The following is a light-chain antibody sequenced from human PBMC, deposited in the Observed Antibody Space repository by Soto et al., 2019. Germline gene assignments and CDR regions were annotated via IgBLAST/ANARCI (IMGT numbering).Light chain of an antibody. J-gene: IGLJ3*02. V-gene: IGLV1-47*01. Sequence: QSVLTQPPSASGTPGQSLTIPCSGSSSNIGSHFVYWYQHLPGTAPKLLIFRDGQRPSGVPARFFGSKSGTSASLAISGLRSEDEADYYCAVWDQSLTGWVFGGGTKLTVL. CDR2: RDG. CDR3: AVWDQSLTGWV. CDR1: SSNIGSHF.